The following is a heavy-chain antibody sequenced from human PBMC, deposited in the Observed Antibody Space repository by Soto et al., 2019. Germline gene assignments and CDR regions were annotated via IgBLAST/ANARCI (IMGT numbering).Heavy chain of an antibody. CDR3: ASRERTGTTYCAMDV. V-gene: IGHV3-66*01. J-gene: IGHJ6*03. CDR2: IYSGGST. Sequence: PGGSLRLSCAASGFTVSSNYMSWVRQAPGKGLEWVSVIYSGGSTYYADSVKGRFTISRDNSKNTLYLQMNSLRAEDTAVYYCASRERTGTTYCAMDVWGKGTTVTVSS. D-gene: IGHD1-7*01. CDR1: GFTVSSNY.